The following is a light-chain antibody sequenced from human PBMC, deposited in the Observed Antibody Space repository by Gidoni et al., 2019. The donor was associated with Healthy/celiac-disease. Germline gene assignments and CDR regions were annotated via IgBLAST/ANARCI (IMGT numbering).Light chain of an antibody. J-gene: IGLJ2*01. CDR1: SSNIGAGYD. CDR3: QSYDSSLSGSVV. CDR2: ANT. V-gene: IGLV1-40*01. Sequence: QSVLTQPPSVSGAPGHRVTISCPGSSSNIGAGYDVHWYQQLPGTAPNLLIYANTNRPSGVPDRFSGSKSGASASLAITGLQAEDEADYYCQSYDSSLSGSVVFGGGTKLTGL.